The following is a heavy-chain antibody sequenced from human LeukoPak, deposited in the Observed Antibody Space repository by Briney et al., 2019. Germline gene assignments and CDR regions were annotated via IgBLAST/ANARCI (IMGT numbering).Heavy chain of an antibody. CDR2: INYSGNT. CDR3: ARPSGRNWNAFDI. Sequence: SETLSLTCTVSGESIRSSPYFCGWLRQPPGKGLEWIGSINYSGNTYFNPSLQSRVAISVDTSKNQFSLKLSSLTAADTAVYSCARPSGRNWNAFDIWGQGIMVTVSS. CDR1: GESIRSSPYF. D-gene: IGHD1-14*01. V-gene: IGHV4-39*01. J-gene: IGHJ3*02.